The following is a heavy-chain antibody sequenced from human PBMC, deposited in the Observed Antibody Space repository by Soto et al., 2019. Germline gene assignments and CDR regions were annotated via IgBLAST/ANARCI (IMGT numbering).Heavy chain of an antibody. J-gene: IGHJ4*02. CDR3: ARGPNWGYRFDS. Sequence: QVQLVQSGAEVKKPGSSVKVSCEASGGTFSGHAISWVRQAPGQGPEWMGGLIPLFGTTQHAQNFQDRLTITADKSTSTAYMVLTSLRFEDTAIYYCARGPNWGYRFDSWGQGTRVTVSS. CDR1: GGTFSGHA. V-gene: IGHV1-69*06. D-gene: IGHD5-12*01. CDR2: LIPLFGTT.